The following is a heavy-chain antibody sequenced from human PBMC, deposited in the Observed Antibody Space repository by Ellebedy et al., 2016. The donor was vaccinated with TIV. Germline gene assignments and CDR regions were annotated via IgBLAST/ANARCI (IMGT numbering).Heavy chain of an antibody. CDR2: ISSNGVTT. CDR3: VKAWHSSSWYSNWFDP. J-gene: IGHJ5*02. CDR1: GFTFSSYA. D-gene: IGHD6-13*01. Sequence: GGSLRLPCSVSGFTFSSYAMHWVRQAPGKGLQYVSAISSNGVTTDYADSVEGRFTISRDNSKNTLYLQMRSLRPEDTAVYYCVKAWHSSSWYSNWFDPWGQGTLVIVSS. V-gene: IGHV3-64D*09.